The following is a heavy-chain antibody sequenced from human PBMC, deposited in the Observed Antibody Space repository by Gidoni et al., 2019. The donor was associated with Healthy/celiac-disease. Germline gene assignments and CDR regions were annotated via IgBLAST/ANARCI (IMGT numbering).Heavy chain of an antibody. D-gene: IGHD3-22*01. J-gene: IGHJ6*02. Sequence: EVQLVESGGGLVQPGRSLSLSFAASGFTFDDYAMHWVRHAPGKGLEWVSGMSWNSGSIGYADSVKGRFTISRDNAKNSLYLQMNSLRAEDTALYYCAKDISASYYYDSSGTGYYYYGMDVWGQGTTVTVSS. CDR3: AKDISASYYYDSSGTGYYYYGMDV. V-gene: IGHV3-9*01. CDR1: GFTFDDYA. CDR2: MSWNSGSI.